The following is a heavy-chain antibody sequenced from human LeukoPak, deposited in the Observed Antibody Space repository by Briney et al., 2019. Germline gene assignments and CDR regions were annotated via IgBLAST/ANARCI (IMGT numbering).Heavy chain of an antibody. CDR3: ARDPPYHIVVVTAKRDDY. J-gene: IGHJ4*02. D-gene: IGHD2-21*02. CDR1: GYTFTGYY. V-gene: IGHV1-2*02. CDR2: INPNSGGT. Sequence: ASVKVSCKASGYTFTGYYMHWVRQAPGQGLEWRGWINPNSGGTNYAQKFQGRVTMTRDTSISTAYMELSRLRSDDTAVYYCARDPPYHIVVVTAKRDDYWGQGTLVTVSS.